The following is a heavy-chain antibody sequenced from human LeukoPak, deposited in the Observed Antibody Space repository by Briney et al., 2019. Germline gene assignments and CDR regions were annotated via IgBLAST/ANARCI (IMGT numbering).Heavy chain of an antibody. CDR2: ISSDGDTT. CDR3: ARDRGPRTGFMVREAYDY. V-gene: IGHV3-74*01. Sequence: PGGPLRLSCVASGFTFSDYWIHWVRQAPGKGLVWVSRISSDGDTTNYADSVKGRFTISRDNAKNTLYLQMNSLRVEDTAVYYCARDRGPRTGFMVREAYDYWGQGTLVTVSS. CDR1: GFTFSDYW. D-gene: IGHD3-10*01. J-gene: IGHJ4*02.